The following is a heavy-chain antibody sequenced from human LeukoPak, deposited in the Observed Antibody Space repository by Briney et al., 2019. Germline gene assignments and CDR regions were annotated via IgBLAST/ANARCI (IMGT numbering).Heavy chain of an antibody. V-gene: IGHV4-59*01. CDR1: VGSISYYY. Sequence: PSETLSLTCTVSVGSISYYYWSWIRQPPGKGLEWIGYIYYSGSTNYNPSLKSRVTISVDTSKNQFSLNLTSVTTADTAVYYCARVSCSSTSCPRRDALDVWGQGTMVTVSS. D-gene: IGHD2-2*01. CDR2: IYYSGST. CDR3: ARVSCSSTSCPRRDALDV. J-gene: IGHJ3*01.